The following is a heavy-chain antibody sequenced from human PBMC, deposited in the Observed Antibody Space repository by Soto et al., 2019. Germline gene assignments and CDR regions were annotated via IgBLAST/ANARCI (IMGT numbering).Heavy chain of an antibody. V-gene: IGHV3-23*01. Sequence: GGSLRLSCAASGFTFSSYAMSWVRQAPGKGLEWVSVISGSGGSTYYADSVKGRFTISRDNSKNTLYLQMNSLRAEDTAVYYCAKVPLQLILWNWYFDLWGRGTLVTVSS. J-gene: IGHJ2*01. D-gene: IGHD2-21*01. CDR3: AKVPLQLILWNWYFDL. CDR2: ISGSGGST. CDR1: GFTFSSYA.